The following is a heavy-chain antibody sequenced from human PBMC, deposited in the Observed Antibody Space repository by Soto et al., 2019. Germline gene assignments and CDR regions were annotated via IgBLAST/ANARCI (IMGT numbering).Heavy chain of an antibody. CDR1: GGSVSSGSYY. D-gene: IGHD2-15*01. V-gene: IGHV4-61*01. CDR3: ARVGYCSGGSCYDYYGMDV. CDR2: IYYSGST. J-gene: IGHJ6*02. Sequence: QVQLQESGPGLVKPSETLSLTCTVSGGSVSSGSYYWSWIRQPPGKGLEWIGYIYYSGSTNYNPSLKSRVTISVDTSKNQFSLKLSSVTAADTAVYYCARVGYCSGGSCYDYYGMDVWGQGTTVTVSS.